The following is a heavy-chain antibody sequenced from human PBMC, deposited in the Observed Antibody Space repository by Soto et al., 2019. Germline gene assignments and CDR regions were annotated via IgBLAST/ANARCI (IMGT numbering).Heavy chain of an antibody. V-gene: IGHV1-69*13. CDR3: ARDQITGTTRAWFDP. CDR2: IIPIFGTA. CDR1: GGTFSSYA. D-gene: IGHD1-7*01. Sequence: GASVKVSCKASGGTFSSYAISCVRQAPGQGLEWMGGIIPIFGTANYAQKFQGRVTITADESTSTAYMELSSLRSEDTAVYYCARDQITGTTRAWFDPWGQGTLVTVSS. J-gene: IGHJ5*02.